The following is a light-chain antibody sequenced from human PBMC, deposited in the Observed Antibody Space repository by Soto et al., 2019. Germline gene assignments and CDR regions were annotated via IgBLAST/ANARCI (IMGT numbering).Light chain of an antibody. V-gene: IGKV3-11*01. CDR3: HQRSNWPPSIT. J-gene: IGKJ5*01. CDR2: DAS. CDR1: QSVTTY. Sequence: EIVLTQSPATLSLSPGERANISCRASQSVTTYLAWYQQKPGQAPRLLIYDASDRATGIPARFSGSGSGTDFTLNISSLEPEDFAVYYCHQRSNWPPSITLGQGTRLEIK.